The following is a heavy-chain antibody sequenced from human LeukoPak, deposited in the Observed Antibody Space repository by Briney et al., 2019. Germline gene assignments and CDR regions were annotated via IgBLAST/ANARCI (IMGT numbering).Heavy chain of an antibody. J-gene: IGHJ5*02. V-gene: IGHV3-30*18. CDR1: GGPFSGSSYY. CDR3: AKALGPEFGGIA. Sequence: LSLTCTVSGGPFSGSSYYWGWIRQAPGKGLEWVAVISYDGNNKHYADSVKGRFTVSRDNSKNTLYLQMNSLRAEDTAVYYCAKALGPEFGGIAWGQGTLVTVSS. D-gene: IGHD3-10*01. CDR2: ISYDGNNK.